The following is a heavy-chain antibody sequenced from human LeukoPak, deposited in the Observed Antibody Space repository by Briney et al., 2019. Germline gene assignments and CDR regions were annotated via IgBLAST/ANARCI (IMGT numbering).Heavy chain of an antibody. J-gene: IGHJ4*02. D-gene: IGHD6-13*01. CDR2: IIPIFGTA. V-gene: IGHV1-69*13. Sequence: ASVKVSCKASGGTFSSYAISWVRQAPGQGLEWMGGIIPIFGTANYAQKFQGRVTITADESTSTAYMELSSLRSEDTAVYYCARATAAAGTFDYWGQGTLVTVSS. CDR1: GGTFSSYA. CDR3: ARATAAAGTFDY.